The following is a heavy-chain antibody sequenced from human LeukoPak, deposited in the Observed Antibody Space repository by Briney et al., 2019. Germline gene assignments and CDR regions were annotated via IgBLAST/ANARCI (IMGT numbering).Heavy chain of an antibody. D-gene: IGHD4-17*01. CDR3: ATNDYGDYWYFDL. CDR2: IYYSGST. CDR1: GGSISSSSYY. V-gene: IGHV4-39*01. Sequence: KPSETLSLTCTVSGGSISSSSYYWGWIRQPPGKGLEWIGGIYYSGSTYYNPSLKSRVTISVDTSKNQFSLKLSSVTAADTAVYYCATNDYGDYWYFDLWGRGTLVTVSS. J-gene: IGHJ2*01.